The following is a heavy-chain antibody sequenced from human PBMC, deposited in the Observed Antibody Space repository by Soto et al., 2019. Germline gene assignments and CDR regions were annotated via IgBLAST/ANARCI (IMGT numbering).Heavy chain of an antibody. V-gene: IGHV1-69*01. J-gene: IGHJ5*02. CDR3: AEGGGGYDT. Sequence: QVQLVQSGAEVRKPGSSVKVSCKASGGAFSSCSINWVRQAPGQGLEWMGGIIPMFGTTNYAQKLQGRVTLTADESTSTAYMEMTDLRSEDTAVYYCAEGGGGYDTWGQGTLVTVST. D-gene: IGHD3-22*01. CDR2: IIPMFGTT. CDR1: GGAFSSCS.